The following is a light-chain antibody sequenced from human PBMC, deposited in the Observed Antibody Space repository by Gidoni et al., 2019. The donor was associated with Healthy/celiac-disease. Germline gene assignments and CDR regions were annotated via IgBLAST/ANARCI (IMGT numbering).Light chain of an antibody. CDR3: QQDYSYPWT. CDR2: AAS. Sequence: AIRMTPSPSSFSASTGDRVTITCRASQGISRYLAWYQQKPGKAPKLLIYAASTLQSGVPSRFSGSGSGTDFTLTISCLQSEDFATYYCQQDYSYPWTFGQGTKVEIK. V-gene: IGKV1-8*01. J-gene: IGKJ1*01. CDR1: QGISRY.